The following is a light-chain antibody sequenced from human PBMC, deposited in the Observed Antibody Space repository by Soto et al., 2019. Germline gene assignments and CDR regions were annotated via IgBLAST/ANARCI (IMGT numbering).Light chain of an antibody. J-gene: IGKJ2*01. CDR3: QQYGSSPPYT. CDR2: GAS. V-gene: IGKV3-20*01. CDR1: QSVSSSY. Sequence: EIVLTQSPGTLSLSPGERATLSCRPSQSVSSSYLAWYQQKPGQAPRLLIYGASSRATGIPARFSGSGSGTDFTLTISRLEPEDFAVYYCQQYGSSPPYTFGQGTKLEIK.